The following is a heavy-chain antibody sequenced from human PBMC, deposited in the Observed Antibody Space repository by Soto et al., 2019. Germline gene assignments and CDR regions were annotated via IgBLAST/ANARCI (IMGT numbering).Heavy chain of an antibody. J-gene: IGHJ4*02. CDR1: GFTFNNYA. Sequence: PGGSLRLSCAASGFTFNNYAMTWVRQAPGKGLEWVSATSGGGDTTSYADSVKGRFTVSRDGSKNTLYLQMSSLRAEDTALYYCAKGRGGSGSLTPRVDFWGQGTLLTVSS. V-gene: IGHV3-23*01. D-gene: IGHD3-10*01. CDR3: AKGRGGSGSLTPRVDF. CDR2: TSGGGDTT.